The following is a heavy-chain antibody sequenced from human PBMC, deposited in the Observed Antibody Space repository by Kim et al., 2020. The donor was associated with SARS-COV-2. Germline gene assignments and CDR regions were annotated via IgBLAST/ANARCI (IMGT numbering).Heavy chain of an antibody. CDR1: GYTFTSYD. CDR2: MNPNSGNT. Sequence: ASVKVSCKASGYTFTSYDINWVRQATGQGLEWMGWMNPNSGNTGYAQKFQGRVTMTRNTSISTAYMELSSLRSEDTAVYYCARGGDYYDSSGYYHPNIPTDDYWGQGTLVTVSS. D-gene: IGHD3-22*01. J-gene: IGHJ4*02. CDR3: ARGGDYYDSSGYYHPNIPTDDY. V-gene: IGHV1-8*01.